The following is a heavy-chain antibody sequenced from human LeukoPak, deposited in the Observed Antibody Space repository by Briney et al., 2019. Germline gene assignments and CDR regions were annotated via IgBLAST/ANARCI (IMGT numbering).Heavy chain of an antibody. V-gene: IGHV1-8*01. CDR3: ATKTTAGIAAAGRRYYYYMDV. D-gene: IGHD6-13*01. J-gene: IGHJ6*03. CDR1: GYTFTSYD. CDR2: MNPNSGNT. Sequence: ASVKVSCKASGYTFTSYDINWVRQATGQGLEWMGWMNPNSGNTGYAQKFQGRVTMTRNTSISTAYMELSSLRSEDTAVYYCATKTTAGIAAAGRRYYYYMDVWGKGTTVTVSS.